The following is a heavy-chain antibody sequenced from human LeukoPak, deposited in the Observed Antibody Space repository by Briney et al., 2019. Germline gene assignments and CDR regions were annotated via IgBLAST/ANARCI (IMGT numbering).Heavy chain of an antibody. CDR1: GGSISSGSYY. V-gene: IGHV4-61*02. J-gene: IGHJ4*02. D-gene: IGHD3-10*02. CDR3: ARERMFGESLDFDY. CDR2: IYTSGST. Sequence: SETLSLTCTVSGGSISSGSYYWSWIRQPAGKGLEWIGRIYTSGSTNYNPSLKSRVTMSVDTSKNQFSLKLSSVTAADTAVYYCARERMFGESLDFDYWGQGTLVTVSS.